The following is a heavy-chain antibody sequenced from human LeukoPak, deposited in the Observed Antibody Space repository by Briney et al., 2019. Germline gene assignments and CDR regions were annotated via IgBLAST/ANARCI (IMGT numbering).Heavy chain of an antibody. CDR3: ARVRGFDTAMATGNYYYYMDV. Sequence: SETLSLTCTVSGGSISSYYWSWIRQPAGKGLEWIGRIYTSGSTNYNPSLKSRVTMSVDTSKNQFSLKLSSVTAADTAVYYCARVRGFDTAMATGNYYYYMDVRGNGTTVTVSS. CDR1: GGSISSYY. J-gene: IGHJ6*03. V-gene: IGHV4-4*07. D-gene: IGHD5-18*01. CDR2: IYTSGST.